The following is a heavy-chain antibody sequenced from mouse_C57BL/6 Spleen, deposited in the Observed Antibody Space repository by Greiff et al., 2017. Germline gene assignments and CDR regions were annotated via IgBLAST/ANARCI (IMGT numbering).Heavy chain of an antibody. CDR3: APIYYDYDRAMDY. J-gene: IGHJ4*01. V-gene: IGHV5-17*01. Sequence: EVQGVESGGGLVKPGGSLKLSCAASGFTFSDYGMHWVRQAPEKGLEWVAYISSGSSTIYYADTVKGRFTISRDNAKNTLFLQMTSLRSEDTAMYYCAPIYYDYDRAMDYWGQGTSVTVSS. CDR2: ISSGSSTI. D-gene: IGHD2-4*01. CDR1: GFTFSDYG.